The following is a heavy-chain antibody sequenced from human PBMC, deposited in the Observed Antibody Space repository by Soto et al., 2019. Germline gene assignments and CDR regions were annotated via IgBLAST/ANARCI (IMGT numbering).Heavy chain of an antibody. CDR2: IYYNGDT. J-gene: IGHJ3*01. Sequence: QLQLQESGPGLVKPAETLSLKCAVSGGSVSSGNYFWGWIRQPPGKGLEWIGNIYYNGDTYYSPSLKSRVTMFVDTAHNPVPPGLTSAAAADPAVFYCGGRPYGYLNPGPGFCFWGQGTLVTVSS. CDR3: GGRPYGYLNPGPGFCF. CDR1: GGSVSSGNYF. D-gene: IGHD5-18*01. V-gene: IGHV4-39*03.